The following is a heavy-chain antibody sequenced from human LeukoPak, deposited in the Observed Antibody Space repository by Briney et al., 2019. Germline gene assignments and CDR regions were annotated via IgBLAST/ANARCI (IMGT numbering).Heavy chain of an antibody. CDR2: IYHSGST. CDR1: GGSISSGGYS. D-gene: IGHD6-13*01. J-gene: IGHJ6*02. CDR3: ARVVVLFLEQQLVVSGYYGMDV. Sequence: PSETLSLTCAVSGGSISSGGYSWSWIRQPPGKGLEWIGYIYHSGSTYYNPSLKSRVTISVDKSKNQFSLKLSSVTAADTAVYYCARVVVLFLEQQLVVSGYYGMDVWGQGTTVTVSS. V-gene: IGHV4-30-2*01.